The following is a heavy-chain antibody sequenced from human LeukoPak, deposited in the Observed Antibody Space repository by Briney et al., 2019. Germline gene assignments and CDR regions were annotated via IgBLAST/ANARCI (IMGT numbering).Heavy chain of an antibody. Sequence: ASVKVSYKASVYTFTSYGISWVRQAPGQGLEWMGWISAYNGNTNYAQKLQGRVTMTTDTSTSTAYMELRSLRADDTAVYYCARVGYSYGLGWFDPWGQGTLVTVSS. CDR1: VYTFTSYG. CDR3: ARVGYSYGLGWFDP. D-gene: IGHD5-18*01. CDR2: ISAYNGNT. V-gene: IGHV1-18*01. J-gene: IGHJ5*02.